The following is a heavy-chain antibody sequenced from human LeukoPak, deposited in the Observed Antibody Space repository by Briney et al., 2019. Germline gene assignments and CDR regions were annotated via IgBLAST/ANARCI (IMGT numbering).Heavy chain of an antibody. CDR1: GFTFTSYW. D-gene: IGHD1-26*01. CDR3: VRGAPFDY. V-gene: IGHV3-74*01. J-gene: IGHJ4*02. CDR2: INSDGTST. Sequence: GGSLRLSCAASGFTFTSYWMHWVRRAPGKGLVWVSRINSDGTSTAYADSVKGRFTISRDNAQNILFLQMNTLRVDDTAVYYCVRGAPFDYWGQGTLVTVPS.